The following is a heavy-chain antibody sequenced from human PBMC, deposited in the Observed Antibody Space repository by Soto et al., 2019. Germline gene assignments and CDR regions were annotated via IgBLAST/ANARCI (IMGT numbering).Heavy chain of an antibody. CDR1: CGSITSYY. CDR3: ARDRDGYNYLDY. D-gene: IGHD5-12*01. CDR2: IYYSGST. J-gene: IGHJ4*02. Sequence: PSETLSLTCTFSCGSITSYYWNWIRQPPGKGLEWIGYIYYSGSTNYNPSLKSRVSLSVDTSKNQFSLKVYSVTAADTAVYYCARDRDGYNYLDYWGQGTLVTVSS. V-gene: IGHV4-59*01.